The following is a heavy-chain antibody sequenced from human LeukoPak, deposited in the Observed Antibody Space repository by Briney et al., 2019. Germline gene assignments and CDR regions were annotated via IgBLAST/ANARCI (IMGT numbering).Heavy chain of an antibody. J-gene: IGHJ5*02. Sequence: GGSLRLSCAASGFTFSSCAMTWVRQAPGKGLEWVSSISGSGGSTYYADSVKGRFTISRDNSKNTLYLQMNSLRAEDTAIYYCAKIIRFDPWGQGTLVTVSS. CDR2: ISGSGGST. CDR1: GFTFSSCA. V-gene: IGHV3-23*01. CDR3: AKIIRFDP.